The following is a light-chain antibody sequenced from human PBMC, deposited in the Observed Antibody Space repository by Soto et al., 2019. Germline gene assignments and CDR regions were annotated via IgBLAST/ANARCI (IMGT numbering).Light chain of an antibody. CDR2: ANT. CDR1: SSNIGAGSA. J-gene: IGLJ3*02. V-gene: IGLV1-40*01. Sequence: QSALAQPPSVSGAPGQRVTISCTGSSSNIGAGSAVHWYQHLPGTAPKLLIYANTSRPSGVPNRFSGSRSGTSASLAITGLQAEDEADYYCQSHDSSLSGSVFGGGTKLTVL. CDR3: QSHDSSLSGSV.